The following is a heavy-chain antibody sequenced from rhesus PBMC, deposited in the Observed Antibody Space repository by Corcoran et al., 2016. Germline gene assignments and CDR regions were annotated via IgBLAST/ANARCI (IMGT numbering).Heavy chain of an antibody. Sequence: QVQLQASGPGLVKPSETLSLPFAVSGGSISDSYSWNWIRQPPGKGLEWIGNIYGNSASTYYNPSLKSRVTISKDMSKNQFFLKLSSVTAADTAVYYCVGGAFDFWGQGLRVTVSS. CDR2: IYGNSAST. D-gene: IGHD3-34*01. CDR3: VGGAFDF. V-gene: IGHV4S9*01. CDR1: GGSISDSYS. J-gene: IGHJ3*01.